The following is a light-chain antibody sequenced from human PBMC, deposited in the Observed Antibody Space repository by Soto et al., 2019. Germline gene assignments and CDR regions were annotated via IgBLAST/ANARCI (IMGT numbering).Light chain of an antibody. CDR2: AAS. V-gene: IGKV1-9*01. J-gene: IGKJ1*01. CDR1: QDIANY. CDR3: QQINYYPLT. Sequence: DIQLTQSPSFLSASVGDRVIITCRASQDIANYLAWYQQKPGKAPNLLIYAASTLQSGVPSRFSGSGSGTEFTLTISSLQPEDFATYYCQQINYYPLTFVQGTKAEIK.